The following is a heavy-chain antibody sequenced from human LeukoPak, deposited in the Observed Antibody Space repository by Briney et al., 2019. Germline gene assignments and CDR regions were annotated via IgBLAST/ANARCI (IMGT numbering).Heavy chain of an antibody. V-gene: IGHV4-39*07. CDR3: ARDGSGNSNYFDS. CDR1: GGSISSSSYY. CDR2: IYYSGST. J-gene: IGHJ4*02. D-gene: IGHD3-10*01. Sequence: SETLSLTCTVSGGSISSSSYYWGWIRQPPGKGLEWIGSIYYSGSTYYNPSLKSRVTISVDTSKNQFSLKLSSVTAADTAVYYCARDGSGNSNYFDSWGQGTLVTVSS.